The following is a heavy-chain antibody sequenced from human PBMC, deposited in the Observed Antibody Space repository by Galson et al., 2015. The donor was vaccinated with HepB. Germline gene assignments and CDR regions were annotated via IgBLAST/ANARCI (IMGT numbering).Heavy chain of an antibody. CDR3: ANTMSWGSGNDPFDY. CDR1: GFTFSSYG. V-gene: IGHV3-30*18. CDR2: ISYDGSNK. J-gene: IGHJ4*02. D-gene: IGHD5-12*01. Sequence: SLRLSCAASGFTFSSYGMHWVRQAPGKGLEWVAVISYDGSNKYYADSVKGRFTISRDNSKNTLYLQMNSLRAEDTAVYYCANTMSWGSGNDPFDYWGQGTLVTVSS.